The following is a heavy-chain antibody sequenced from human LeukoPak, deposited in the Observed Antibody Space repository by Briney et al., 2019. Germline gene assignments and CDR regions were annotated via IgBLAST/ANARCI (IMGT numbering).Heavy chain of an antibody. CDR1: GFALSSHW. V-gene: IGHV3-7*03. CDR2: VNRDGSET. J-gene: IGHJ6*02. Sequence: GGSLRLSCAASGFALSSHWMTWVRQVPGRGPEWVANVNRDGSETYYLDSVKGRFTISKDNAKNSLYLQMNSLRAEDTALYHCARNNGMGVWGQGTTVIVSS. CDR3: ARNNGMGV.